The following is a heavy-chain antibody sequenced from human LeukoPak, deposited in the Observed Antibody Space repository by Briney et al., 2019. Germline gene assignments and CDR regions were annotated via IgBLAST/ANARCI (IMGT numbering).Heavy chain of an antibody. CDR2: IYYSGST. J-gene: IGHJ4*02. CDR3: AREPIFPNGYYYDY. V-gene: IGHV4-59*12. Sequence: SETLSLTCTVSGGSISSYYWRWIRQPPGKGLEWIGYIYYSGSTKYNPSLKSRVTISVDTSKNQFSLKLSSVTPADTAVYYCAREPIFPNGYYYDYWGQGTLVTVSS. D-gene: IGHD3-22*01. CDR1: GGSISSYY.